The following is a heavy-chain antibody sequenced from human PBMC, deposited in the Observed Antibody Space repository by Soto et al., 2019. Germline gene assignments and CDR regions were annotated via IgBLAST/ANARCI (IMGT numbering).Heavy chain of an antibody. CDR3: ARELMVRGVNYYYYGMDV. V-gene: IGHV4-59*01. Sequence: SETLSLTXTVSGGSISSYYWSWIRQPPGKGLEWIGYIYYSGSTNYNPSLKSRVTISVDTSKNQFSLKLSSVTAADTAVYYCARELMVRGVNYYYYGMDVWGQGTTVTVSS. CDR2: IYYSGST. J-gene: IGHJ6*02. D-gene: IGHD3-10*01. CDR1: GGSISSYY.